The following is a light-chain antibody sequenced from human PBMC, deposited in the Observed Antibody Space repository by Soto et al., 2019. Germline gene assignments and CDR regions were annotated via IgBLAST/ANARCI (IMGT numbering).Light chain of an antibody. CDR3: QQYSVYWA. V-gene: IGKV1-5*01. CDR1: QSISRW. J-gene: IGKJ1*01. Sequence: DIQMTQSPSTLSASVGDRVTITCRASQSISRWSAWYQQKPGKAPKLLIYNAYTLESGVPSRFSGSGSGTEFTLTISSLQPDDFATYYCQQYSVYWAFGQGTKVDIK. CDR2: NAY.